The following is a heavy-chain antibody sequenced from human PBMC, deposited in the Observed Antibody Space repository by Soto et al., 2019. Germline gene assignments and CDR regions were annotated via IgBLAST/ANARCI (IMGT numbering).Heavy chain of an antibody. CDR3: ARDRIPTGMDV. CDR1: RFTVSSNY. Sequence: EVQLVESGGGLVQPGGSLRLSCAASRFTVSSNYMSWVRQAPGKGLEWVSVIYSGGSTYYADSVKGRFTISRDNSKNTLYLQMNILRAEDTAVYYCARDRIPTGMDVWGQGTTVTVSS. J-gene: IGHJ6*02. CDR2: IYSGGST. V-gene: IGHV3-66*01.